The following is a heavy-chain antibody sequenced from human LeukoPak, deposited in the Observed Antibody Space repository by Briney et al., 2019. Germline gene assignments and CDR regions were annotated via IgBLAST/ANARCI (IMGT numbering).Heavy chain of an antibody. J-gene: IGHJ4*02. Sequence: SETLSLTCTVSGGSISSGDYYWSWIRQPPGKGLEWIGYIYYSGSTNYNPSLKSRVTISVDTSKNQFSLKLSSVTAADTAVYYCARGCLVRGVTHFDYWGQGTLVTVSS. V-gene: IGHV4-61*08. CDR2: IYYSGST. CDR1: GGSISSGDYY. CDR3: ARGCLVRGVTHFDY. D-gene: IGHD3-10*01.